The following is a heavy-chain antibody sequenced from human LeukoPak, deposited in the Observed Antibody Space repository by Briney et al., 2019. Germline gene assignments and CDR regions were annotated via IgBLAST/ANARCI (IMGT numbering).Heavy chain of an antibody. V-gene: IGHV3-23*01. J-gene: IGHJ4*02. CDR1: GFTFTTYA. CDR3: AKSHSVGYRGYFDY. D-gene: IGHD5-12*01. Sequence: GGSLRLSCAASGFTFTTYAMSWVRQAPGKGLEWVSTISDSGASTYYADSVKGWFTISRDNSKNTLYLQMNSLRAEDTAVYYCAKSHSVGYRGYFDYWGQGTLVTVSS. CDR2: ISDSGAST.